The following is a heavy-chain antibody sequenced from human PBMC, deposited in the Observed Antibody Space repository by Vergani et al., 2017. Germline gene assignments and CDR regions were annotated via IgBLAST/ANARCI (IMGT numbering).Heavy chain of an antibody. CDR3: AKDSRPYSSGWYYFDY. Sequence: QVQLVESGGGLVKPGGSLRLSCAASGFTFSSYGMHWVRQAPGKGLEWVAVISYDGSNKYYADSVKGRFTIARDNSKNTLYLQMNSLRAEDTAVYYCAKDSRPYSSGWYYFDYWGQGTLVTVSS. CDR2: ISYDGSNK. CDR1: GFTFSSYG. V-gene: IGHV3-30*18. J-gene: IGHJ4*02. D-gene: IGHD6-19*01.